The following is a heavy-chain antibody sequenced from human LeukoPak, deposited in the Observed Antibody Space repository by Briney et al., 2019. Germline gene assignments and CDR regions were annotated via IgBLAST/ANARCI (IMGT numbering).Heavy chain of an antibody. CDR2: ISGSGGST. D-gene: IGHD5-18*01. CDR1: GFTFSSYA. CDR3: AKDRGYSYGDLNWFDP. Sequence: GGSLRLSCAASGFTFSSYAMSWVRQAPGKGLEWVSAISGSGGSTYYADSVKGRFTISRDNSKNTLYLQMNSLRAEDTAVYYCAKDRGYSYGDLNWFDPWGQGTLVTVSS. V-gene: IGHV3-23*01. J-gene: IGHJ5*02.